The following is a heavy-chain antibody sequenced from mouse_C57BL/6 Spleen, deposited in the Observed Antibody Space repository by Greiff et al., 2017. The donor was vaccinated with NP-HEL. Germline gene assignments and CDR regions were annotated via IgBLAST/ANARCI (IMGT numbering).Heavy chain of an antibody. V-gene: IGHV1-59*01. CDR3: ARVRLRFFDY. CDR2: IDPSDSYT. Sequence: VQLQQPGAELVRPGTSVKLSCKASGYTFTSYWMHWVKQRPGQGLEWIGVIDPSDSYTTYNQKFKGKATLTVDKSSSTAYMQLSSLTSEDSAVYYCARVRLRFFDYWGQGTTLTVSS. D-gene: IGHD2-2*01. CDR1: GYTFTSYW. J-gene: IGHJ2*01.